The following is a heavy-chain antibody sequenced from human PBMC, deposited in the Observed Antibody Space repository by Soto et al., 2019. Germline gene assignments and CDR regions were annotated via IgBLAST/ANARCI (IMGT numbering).Heavy chain of an antibody. CDR2: IYYSGST. D-gene: IGHD3-10*01. CDR1: GGSISSSSYY. J-gene: IGHJ4*02. V-gene: IGHV4-39*01. Sequence: QLQLQESGPGLVKPSETLSLTCTVSGGSISSSSYYWGWIRQPPGKGLEWIGSIYYSGSTYYNPSLKSRVTISVDTSKNQFSLKLSSVTAADTAVYYCARQDTLMVRGEYNDYWGQGTLVTVSS. CDR3: ARQDTLMVRGEYNDY.